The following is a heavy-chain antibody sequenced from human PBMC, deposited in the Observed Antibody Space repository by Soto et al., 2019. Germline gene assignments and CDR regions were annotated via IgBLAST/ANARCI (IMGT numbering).Heavy chain of an antibody. Sequence: GGSLRLSCAASGFTFDDYAMHWVRQAPGKGLEWVSGISWNSGSIGYADSVKGRFTISRDNAKNSLYLQMNSLRAEDTALYYCAKDIRAYYYDSSGYYNWFDPWGQGTLVTVSS. CDR2: ISWNSGSI. CDR3: AKDIRAYYYDSSGYYNWFDP. V-gene: IGHV3-9*01. CDR1: GFTFDDYA. D-gene: IGHD3-22*01. J-gene: IGHJ5*02.